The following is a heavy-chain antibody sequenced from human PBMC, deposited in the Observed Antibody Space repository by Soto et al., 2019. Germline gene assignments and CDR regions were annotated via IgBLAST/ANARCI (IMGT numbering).Heavy chain of an antibody. CDR3: ARTRPGLYFDY. J-gene: IGHJ4*02. CDR2: IKVDGSEK. CDR1: GGTFSSHW. Sequence: PGGALRLSCAAAGGTFSSHWRSGSSIWMGWVRQAPGKGLEWVANIKVDGSEKYYVNSVKGRFTISRDNAKNSLYLQMNSLRAEDTAVYYCARTRPGLYFDYWGQGP. V-gene: IGHV3-7*01.